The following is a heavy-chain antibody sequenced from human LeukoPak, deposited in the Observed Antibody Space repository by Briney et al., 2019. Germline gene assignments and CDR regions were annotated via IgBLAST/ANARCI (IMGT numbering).Heavy chain of an antibody. J-gene: IGHJ6*03. CDR2: IYHSGST. D-gene: IGHD1-14*01. Sequence: PSETLSLTCTVSGGSISSGGYYWSWIRQPPGKGLEWIGYIYHSGSTYYNPSLKSRVTISVDRSKNQFSLKLSSVTAADTAVYYCARNTATRDDLTRTALYYYYMDVWGKGTTVTVSS. V-gene: IGHV4-30-2*01. CDR1: GGSISSGGYY. CDR3: ARNTATRDDLTRTALYYYYMDV.